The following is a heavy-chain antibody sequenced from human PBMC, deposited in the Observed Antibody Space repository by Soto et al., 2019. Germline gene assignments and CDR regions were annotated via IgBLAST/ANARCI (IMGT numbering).Heavy chain of an antibody. Sequence: LRLSCAASGFTFSSYAMHWVRQAPGKGLQWVAIISYDGSNKYYADSVRGRFTISRDNSRNTLYLQMNSLRDEDAAVYFCARDREAYSGYDYPAYWGQGTLVTVSS. D-gene: IGHD5-12*01. CDR1: GFTFSSYA. V-gene: IGHV3-30-3*01. J-gene: IGHJ1*01. CDR3: ARDREAYSGYDYPAY. CDR2: ISYDGSNK.